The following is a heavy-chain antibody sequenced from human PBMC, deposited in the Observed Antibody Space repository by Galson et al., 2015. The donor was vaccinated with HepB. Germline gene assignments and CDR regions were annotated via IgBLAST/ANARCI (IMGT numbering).Heavy chain of an antibody. CDR1: GFTFSSYG. D-gene: IGHD3-22*01. J-gene: IGHJ4*02. V-gene: IGHV3-30*18. CDR3: AKAGSDYDSSGYYPFYY. CDR2: ISYDGSNK. Sequence: SLRLSCAASGFTFSSYGMHWVRQAPGKGLEWVAVISYDGSNKYYADSVKGRFTISRDNSKNTLYLQMNSLRAEDTAVYYCAKAGSDYDSSGYYPFYYWGQGTLVTVSS.